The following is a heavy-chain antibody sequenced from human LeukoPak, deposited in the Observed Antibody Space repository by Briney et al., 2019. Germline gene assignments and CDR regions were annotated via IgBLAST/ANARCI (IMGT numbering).Heavy chain of an antibody. CDR3: ARGGRAVVTAYYFDY. J-gene: IGHJ4*02. D-gene: IGHD3-22*01. Sequence: GGSLRLSCAASGFTFSSYSMNWVRQAPGKGLEWVSYISSSSSTIYYADSVEGRFTISRDNAKNSLYLQMNSLRAEDTAVYYCARGGRAVVTAYYFDYWGQGTLVTVSS. CDR2: ISSSSSTI. CDR1: GFTFSSYS. V-gene: IGHV3-48*01.